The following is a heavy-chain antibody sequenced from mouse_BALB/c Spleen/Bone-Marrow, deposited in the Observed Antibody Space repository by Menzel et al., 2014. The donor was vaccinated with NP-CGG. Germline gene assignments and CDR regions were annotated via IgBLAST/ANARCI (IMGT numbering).Heavy chain of an antibody. CDR3: TRRYRYEGSSWFAY. CDR2: INPSTGYT. CDR1: GYTFTSYW. V-gene: IGHV1-7*01. Sequence: VQLQQSGAELAKPGASVKMSCKASGYTFTSYWMHWVKQRPGQGLEWIGYINPSTGYTEYNQKFKDKATLTADKSSSTAYMILSSLTSEDSAVYCCTRRYRYEGSSWFAYWGQGTLVTVSA. D-gene: IGHD2-14*01. J-gene: IGHJ3*01.